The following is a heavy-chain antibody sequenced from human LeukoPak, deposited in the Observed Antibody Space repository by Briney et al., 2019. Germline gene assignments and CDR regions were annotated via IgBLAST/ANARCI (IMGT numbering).Heavy chain of an antibody. CDR3: ATSIMITFGGVIVPVSPLDY. CDR2: FDPEDGET. V-gene: IGHV1-24*01. CDR1: GYTLTELS. J-gene: IGHJ4*02. Sequence: ASVKVSCKVSGYTLTELSMHWVRQAPGKGLEWMGGFDPEDGETIYAQKFQGRVTMTEDTSTDTAYMELSSPRSEDTAVYYCATSIMITFGGVIVPVSPLDYWGQGTLVTVSS. D-gene: IGHD3-16*02.